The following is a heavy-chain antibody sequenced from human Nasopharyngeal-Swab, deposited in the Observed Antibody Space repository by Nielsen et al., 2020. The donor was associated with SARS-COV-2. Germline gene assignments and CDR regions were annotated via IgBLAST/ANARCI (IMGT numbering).Heavy chain of an antibody. V-gene: IGHV4-4*03. CDR1: GDSISSSHW. J-gene: IGHJ4*02. CDR2: IHESGNS. CDR3: VRVRALRLAYFDQ. Sequence: RGSLRLSCAVSGDSISSSHWWSWVRQPPGKGLEWIGEIHESGNSNYNPSLTGRVYMSVDKSQNQFSLKLTSVTAADTAVYYCVRVRALRLAYFDQWGQGTLVTVSS. D-gene: IGHD4-11*01.